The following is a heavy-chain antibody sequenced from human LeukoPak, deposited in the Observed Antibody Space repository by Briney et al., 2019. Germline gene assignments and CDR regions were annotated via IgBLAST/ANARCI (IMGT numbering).Heavy chain of an antibody. CDR1: GFTFSSYA. CDR2: ISGSGGST. J-gene: IGHJ6*04. Sequence: GGSLRLSCAASGFTFSSYAMSWVRQAPGKGLEWVSAISGSGGSTYYADSVKGRFTISRDNSKNTLYLQMNSLIAEDTAVYYCAKKAGLYYYYYGMDVWGKGTTVTVSS. D-gene: IGHD3/OR15-3a*01. V-gene: IGHV3-23*01. CDR3: AKKAGLYYYYYGMDV.